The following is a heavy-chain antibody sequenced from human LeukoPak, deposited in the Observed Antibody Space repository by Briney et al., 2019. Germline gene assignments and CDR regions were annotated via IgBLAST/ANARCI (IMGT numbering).Heavy chain of an antibody. CDR2: IYISGST. Sequence: SETLSLIYSVSGVSITNYYWAWIRQPAGKGLEWIGRIYISGSTNYNPSLKSRVSISIDKTNNQFSLKLRSVTAADTAVYYCARDYLVGAPLDSWGEGTLVTVSS. J-gene: IGHJ4*02. CDR1: GVSITNYY. V-gene: IGHV4-4*07. CDR3: ARDYLVGAPLDS. D-gene: IGHD1-26*01.